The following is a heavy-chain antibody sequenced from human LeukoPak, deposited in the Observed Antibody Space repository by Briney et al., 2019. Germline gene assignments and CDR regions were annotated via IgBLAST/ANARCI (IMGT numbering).Heavy chain of an antibody. CDR3: ATFDYGDYEYCFDY. V-gene: IGHV3-30*04. CDR2: ISYDGSNK. D-gene: IGHD4-17*01. J-gene: IGHJ4*02. CDR1: GFTFSSYA. Sequence: GGSLRLSCAASGFTFSSYAMHWVRQAPGKGLEWVAVISYDGSNKYYADSVKGRFTISRDNSKNTLYLQMNSLRAEDTAVYYCATFDYGDYEYCFDYWGQGTLVTVSS.